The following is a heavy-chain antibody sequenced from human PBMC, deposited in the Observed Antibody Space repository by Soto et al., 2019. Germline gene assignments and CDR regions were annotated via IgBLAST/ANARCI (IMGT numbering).Heavy chain of an antibody. D-gene: IGHD3-22*01. V-gene: IGHV5-51*01. CDR2: IHPGDSDS. CDR3: ARRDSSGFPDY. Sequence: GESLKISCKGSGYSFNNNWIGWVRQMPGKGLEWMGIIHPGDSDSRYSPSFQGQVTMSFDKSINTAYLQWSSLKASDTAMYYCARRDSSGFPDYWGHGTLVTVSS. CDR1: GYSFNNNW. J-gene: IGHJ4*01.